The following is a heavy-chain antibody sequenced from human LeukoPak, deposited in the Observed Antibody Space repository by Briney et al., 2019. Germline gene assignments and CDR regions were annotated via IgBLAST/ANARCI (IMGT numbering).Heavy chain of an antibody. J-gene: IGHJ6*03. CDR3: ARAKAGPLNYDFWSGSYYYYYYYMDV. D-gene: IGHD3-3*01. CDR1: GFTFSSYA. Sequence: GGSLRLSCAASGFTFSSYAMHWVRQAPGKGLEWVAVISYDGSNKYYADSVKGRFTISRDNSKNTLYLQMNSLRAEDTAVYYCARAKAGPLNYDFWSGSYYYYYYYMDVWGKGTTVTVSS. CDR2: ISYDGSNK. V-gene: IGHV3-30-3*01.